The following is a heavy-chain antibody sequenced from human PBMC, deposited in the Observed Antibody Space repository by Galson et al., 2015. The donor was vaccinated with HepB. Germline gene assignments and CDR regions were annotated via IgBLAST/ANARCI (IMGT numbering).Heavy chain of an antibody. CDR3: SKEKKMVTVRGYSFDY. D-gene: IGHD3-10*01. CDR1: GFTFSSYG. V-gene: IGHV3-30*02. Sequence: SLRLSCATSGFTFSSYGMHWVRQAPGKGLEWVAFIEYHGVNKYYADSVKGRFTISRDNSKNTLFLQMNSLSTEDTAVYYCSKEKKMVTVRGYSFDYWGQGTLVAVSS. J-gene: IGHJ4*02. CDR2: IEYHGVNK.